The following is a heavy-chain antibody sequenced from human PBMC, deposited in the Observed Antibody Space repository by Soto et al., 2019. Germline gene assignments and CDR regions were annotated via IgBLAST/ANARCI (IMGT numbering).Heavy chain of an antibody. CDR1: GGSFSGYY. D-gene: IGHD6-13*01. CDR2: INHSGST. Sequence: SETLSLTCAVYGGSFSGYYWSWIRQPPGKGLEWIGEINHSGSTNYNPSLKSRVTISVDTSKNQFSLKLSSVTAADTAVYYCARAGQQQLAPHTFDYWGQGTLVTVSS. V-gene: IGHV4-34*01. CDR3: ARAGQQQLAPHTFDY. J-gene: IGHJ4*02.